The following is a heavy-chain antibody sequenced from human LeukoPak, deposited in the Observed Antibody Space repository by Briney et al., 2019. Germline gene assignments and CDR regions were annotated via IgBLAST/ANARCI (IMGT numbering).Heavy chain of an antibody. CDR2: IYHRGST. CDR1: GYSISSAYY. CDR3: ARAPLPEDYFDY. Sequence: SETLSLTCTVSGYSISSAYYWGWIRQPPGKGLEWIGSIYHRGSTYCNPSLKSRVTISVDTSKNQFSLRLSSVTAADTAMYYCARAPLPEDYFDYWGQGTLVTVSS. D-gene: IGHD1-26*01. J-gene: IGHJ4*02. V-gene: IGHV4-38-2*02.